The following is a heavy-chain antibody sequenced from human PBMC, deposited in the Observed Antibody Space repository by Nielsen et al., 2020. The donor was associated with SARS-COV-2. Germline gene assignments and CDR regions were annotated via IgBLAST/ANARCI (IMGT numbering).Heavy chain of an antibody. CDR1: GFTVSSNY. Sequence: GESLKISCAASGFTVSSNYMSWVRQAPGKGLEWVSSISSSSSYIYYADSVKGRFTISRDNAKNSLYLQMNSLRAEDTAVYYCARESRPGWNFDYWGQGTLVTVSS. J-gene: IGHJ4*02. CDR2: ISSSSSYI. V-gene: IGHV3-21*01. D-gene: IGHD6-19*01. CDR3: ARESRPGWNFDY.